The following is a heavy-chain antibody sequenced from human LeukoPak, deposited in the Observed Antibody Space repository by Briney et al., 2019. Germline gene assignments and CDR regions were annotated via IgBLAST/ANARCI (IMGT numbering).Heavy chain of an antibody. CDR2: LSHSSDST. Sequence: GGSLRLSCAASGFTFSSYVMTWVRQAPGKGLEWVSALSHSSDSTFYPDSVKGRFTVSRDNSKNTLYLQMNSLRVEDTAIYYCARSYCANGCLPYYLDYWGQGTLVTVSS. J-gene: IGHJ4*02. CDR3: ARSYCANGCLPYYLDY. CDR1: GFTFSSYV. D-gene: IGHD2-8*01. V-gene: IGHV3-23*01.